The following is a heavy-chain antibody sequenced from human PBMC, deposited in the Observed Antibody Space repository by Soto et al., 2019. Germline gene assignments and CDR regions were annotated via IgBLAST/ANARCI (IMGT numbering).Heavy chain of an antibody. CDR3: ARGFGEYFDWFHDAFDI. Sequence: GGSLRLSCAASGFTFSSYGMHWVRQAPGKGLEWVAVIWYDGSNKYYADSVKGRFTISRDNSKNTLYLQMNSLRAEDTAVYYCARGFGEYFDWFHDAFDIWGQGTMVTVSS. D-gene: IGHD3-9*01. CDR1: GFTFSSYG. V-gene: IGHV3-33*01. J-gene: IGHJ3*02. CDR2: IWYDGSNK.